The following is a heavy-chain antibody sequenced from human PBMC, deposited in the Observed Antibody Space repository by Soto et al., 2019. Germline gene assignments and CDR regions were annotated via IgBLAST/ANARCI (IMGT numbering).Heavy chain of an antibody. D-gene: IGHD4-17*01. CDR3: AMHALDYGDYDLFGGYFDY. J-gene: IGHJ4*02. Sequence: SVKGSCKASGGTLSSYAISWVRQAPGQGLEWMGGIIPIFGTANYAQKFQGRVTITADESTSTAYMELSSLRSEDTAVYYCAMHALDYGDYDLFGGYFDYWGQGTLVTVSS. CDR2: IIPIFGTA. V-gene: IGHV1-69*13. CDR1: GGTLSSYA.